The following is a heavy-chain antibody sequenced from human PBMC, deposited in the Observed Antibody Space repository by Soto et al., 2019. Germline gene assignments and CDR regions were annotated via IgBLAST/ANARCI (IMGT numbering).Heavy chain of an antibody. V-gene: IGHV1-3*01. J-gene: IGHJ4*02. CDR1: GYTFTTYV. D-gene: IGHD2-21*02. CDR2: INAGNGNT. CDR3: ARLSCGGDCNSRQSRY. Sequence: ASVKVSCKASGYTFTTYVIHRVRQAPGQRLEWMGWINAGNGNTKYSQKFQGRVTITRDTSASTAYMELNSLRSEDTAVYYCARLSCGGDCNSRQSRYWGQGTLVTVSS.